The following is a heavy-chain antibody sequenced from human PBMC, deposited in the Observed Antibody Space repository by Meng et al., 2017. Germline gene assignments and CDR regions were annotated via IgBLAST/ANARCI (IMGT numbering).Heavy chain of an antibody. V-gene: IGHV1-69*01. CDR3: ARDESYIAVAGPNGFDP. J-gene: IGHJ5*02. Sequence: RWRAGAEGKRPGASVKVSGKAPGGTFSSYAISWVRQAPGQGLEWMGGIIPIFGTANYAQKFQGRVTITADESTSTAYMELSSLRSEDTAVYYCARDESYIAVAGPNGFDPWGQGTLVTVSS. CDR2: IIPIFGTA. CDR1: GGTFSSYA. D-gene: IGHD6-19*01.